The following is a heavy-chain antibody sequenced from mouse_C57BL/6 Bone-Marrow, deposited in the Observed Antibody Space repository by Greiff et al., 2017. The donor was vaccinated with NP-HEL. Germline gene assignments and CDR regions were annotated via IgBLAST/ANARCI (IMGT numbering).Heavy chain of an antibody. J-gene: IGHJ4*01. V-gene: IGHV1-42*01. Sequence: DVKLQESGPELVKPGASVKISCKASGYSFTGYYMNWVKQSPEKSLEWIGEINPSTGGTTYNQKFKAKATLTVDKSSSTAYMQLKSLTSEDSAVYYCARFLGYAMDYWGQGTSVTVSS. CDR3: ARFLGYAMDY. CDR1: GYSFTGYY. CDR2: INPSTGGT.